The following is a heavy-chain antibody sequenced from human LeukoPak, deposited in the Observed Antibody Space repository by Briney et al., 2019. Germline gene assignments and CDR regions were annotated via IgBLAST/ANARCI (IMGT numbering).Heavy chain of an antibody. CDR3: ARGELPDY. V-gene: IGHV4-34*01. CDR2: INHSGST. Sequence: SETLSLTCAVYGGSFSGYYWSWIRQPPGKGLEWIGEINHSGSTNYNPSLKSRVTISVDTSKNQFSLKLSSVTAADTAVYYCARGELPDYWGQGTLVTVSS. D-gene: IGHD5-24*01. J-gene: IGHJ4*02. CDR1: GGSFSGYY.